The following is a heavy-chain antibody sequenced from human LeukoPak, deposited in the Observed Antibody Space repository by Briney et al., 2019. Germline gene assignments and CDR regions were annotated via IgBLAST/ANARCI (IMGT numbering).Heavy chain of an antibody. V-gene: IGHV3-23*01. J-gene: IGHJ5*02. CDR1: GFTFSSYA. CDR3: AKDGGVMTTVTEAWFDP. Sequence: PGGSLRLSCAASGFTFSSYAMSWVRQAPGKGLEWVSAISGSGGSAYYADSVKGRFTISRDNSKNTLYLQMNSLRAEDTAVYYCAKDGGVMTTVTEAWFDPWGQGTLVTVSS. D-gene: IGHD4-17*01. CDR2: ISGSGGSA.